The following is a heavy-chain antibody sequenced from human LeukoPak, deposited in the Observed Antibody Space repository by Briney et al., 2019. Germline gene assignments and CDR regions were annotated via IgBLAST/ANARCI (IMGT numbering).Heavy chain of an antibody. J-gene: IGHJ3*02. V-gene: IGHV4-34*01. CDR1: GGSFSGYY. D-gene: IGHD6-13*01. CDR3: ARHFRYSSSWWECNAFDI. CDR2: INHSGST. Sequence: KSSETLSLTCAVYGGSFSGYYWSWIRQPPGKGLEWIGEINHSGSTNYNPSLKGRVTISVDTSKNQFSLKLSSVTAADTALYYCARHFRYSSSWWECNAFDIWGQGTMVTVSS.